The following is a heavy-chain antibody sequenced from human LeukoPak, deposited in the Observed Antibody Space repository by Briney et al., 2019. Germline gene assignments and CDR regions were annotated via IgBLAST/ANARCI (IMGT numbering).Heavy chain of an antibody. CDR2: IYYSGST. CDR3: ARIGSSSWSYPGTAVAGWDY. J-gene: IGHJ4*02. CDR1: GGSISSSSYY. V-gene: IGHV4-39*01. D-gene: IGHD6-19*01. Sequence: SETLSLTCTVSGGSISSSSYYWGWIRQPPGKGLEWIGSIYYSGSTYYNPSLKSRVTVSVDTSKNQFSLKLSSVTAADTAVYYCARIGSSSWSYPGTAVAGWDYWGQGTLVTVSS.